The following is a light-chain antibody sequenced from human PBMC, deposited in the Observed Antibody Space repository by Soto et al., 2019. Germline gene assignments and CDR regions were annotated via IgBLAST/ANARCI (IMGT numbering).Light chain of an antibody. CDR1: QSVSSN. V-gene: IGKV3-15*01. J-gene: IGKJ1*01. CDR2: GAS. CDR3: QRYNNWPPT. Sequence: EIVMTQSPATLSVSPGERATLSCRASQSVSSNLAWYQQKPDQAPRLLIYGASTRATGIPARFSGSGSGTEFTLTISSLQSEDFAVYYCQRYNNWPPTFGQGTKVEIK.